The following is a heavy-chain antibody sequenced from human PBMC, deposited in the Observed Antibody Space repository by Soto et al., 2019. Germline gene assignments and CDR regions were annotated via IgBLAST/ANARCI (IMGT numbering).Heavy chain of an antibody. J-gene: IGHJ4*02. D-gene: IGHD6-13*01. Sequence: PGGSLRLSCAASGFTFSSYWMHWVRQAPGKGLEWVSRINSSGSSTSYADSVKGRFTISRDNAKNSLYLQMNSLRAEDTAVYYCARDRRGQQLSPALGYWGQGTLVTVSS. V-gene: IGHV3-74*01. CDR2: INSSGSST. CDR1: GFTFSSYW. CDR3: ARDRRGQQLSPALGY.